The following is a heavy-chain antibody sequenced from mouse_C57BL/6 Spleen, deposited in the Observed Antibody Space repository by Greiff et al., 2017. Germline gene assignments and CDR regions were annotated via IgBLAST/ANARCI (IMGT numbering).Heavy chain of an antibody. Sequence: VQLQQPGAELVRPGTSVKLSCKASGYTFTSYWMHWVKQRPGQGLEWIGVIDPSDSYTNYNQKFKGKATLTVDTSSSTAYMQLSSLTSEDSAVYYCARREGYDSYFDYWGQGTTLTVSS. D-gene: IGHD2-4*01. V-gene: IGHV1-59*01. CDR2: IDPSDSYT. J-gene: IGHJ2*01. CDR1: GYTFTSYW. CDR3: ARREGYDSYFDY.